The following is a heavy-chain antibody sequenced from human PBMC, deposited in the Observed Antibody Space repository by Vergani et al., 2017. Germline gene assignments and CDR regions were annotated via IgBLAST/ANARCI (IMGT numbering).Heavy chain of an antibody. CDR3: AREKYYDYGWGGYRPPPDY. CDR1: GGSISSSSYY. CDR2: IYFSGST. V-gene: IGHV4-39*07. D-gene: IGHD3-16*02. Sequence: QLQLQESGPGLVKPSETLSLTCTVSGGSISSSSYYWGWIRQPPGKGREWIGSIYFSGSTYYNPSLKSRGTISVDTSKNQFSLKLSSVTAADTAVYYCAREKYYDYGWGGYRPPPDYWGQGTLVTVSS. J-gene: IGHJ4*02.